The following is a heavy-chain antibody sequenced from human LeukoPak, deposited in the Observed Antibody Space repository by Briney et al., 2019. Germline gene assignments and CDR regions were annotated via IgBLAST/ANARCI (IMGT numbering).Heavy chain of an antibody. J-gene: IGHJ4*02. CDR3: ARGSGSYYGY. CDR2: IKKDGSEK. D-gene: IGHD1-26*01. Sequence: GGSLRLSCAASGFTFSNYWMSWVRQAPGKGLEWVANIKKDGSEKYYVDSVKGRFTISRDNAKNSLYLQMNSLRDEDTAVYYCARGSGSYYGYWGQGTLVTVSS. CDR1: GFTFSNYW. V-gene: IGHV3-7*02.